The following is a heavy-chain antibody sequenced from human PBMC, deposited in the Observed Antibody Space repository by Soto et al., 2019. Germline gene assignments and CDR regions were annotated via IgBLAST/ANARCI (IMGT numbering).Heavy chain of an antibody. Sequence: EVQLLESGGGLVQPGGSLRLSCAASGSPFSSRAMSWVRQAPGKGLEWVSAISGSGTITYYADSVKGRFTISRDTSKNPLYLQMNSLRADDTAVYYCAEWARYCSGADCRAWGQGTLVTVSS. CDR1: GSPFSSRA. CDR2: ISGSGTIT. V-gene: IGHV3-23*01. J-gene: IGHJ5*02. CDR3: AEWARYCSGADCRA. D-gene: IGHD2-15*01.